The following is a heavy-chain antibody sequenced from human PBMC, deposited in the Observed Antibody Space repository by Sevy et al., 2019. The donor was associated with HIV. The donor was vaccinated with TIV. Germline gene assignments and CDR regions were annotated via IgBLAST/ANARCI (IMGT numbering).Heavy chain of an antibody. Sequence: SETLSLTCTVSGGSITSLYWNWIRQPPGKGLEWIANIYYNGHINYNRSLKSGATLSLDTSKNQFSRRLSSVTAADTGMYDCGGENAWGRGYSWGQGTLVTVSS. CDR1: GGSITSLY. J-gene: IGHJ4*02. CDR3: GGENAWGRGYS. D-gene: IGHD1-26*01. V-gene: IGHV4-59*08. CDR2: IYYNGHI.